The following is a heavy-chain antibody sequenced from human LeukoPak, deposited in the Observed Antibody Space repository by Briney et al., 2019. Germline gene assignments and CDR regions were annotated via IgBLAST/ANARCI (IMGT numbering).Heavy chain of an antibody. CDR1: GDYISSYY. J-gene: IGHJ4*02. D-gene: IGHD2-21*01. CDR2: IDYSGST. V-gene: IGHV4-59*08. Sequence: SETLFHTCTVPGDYISSYYWSSVRQPPGKGLGRRRYIDYSGSTNYDPSLKSRVTISVDAPTDLCSLKLSSLSAADTAVYYCARAIARRGYFDYWGQGTQVTGSS. CDR3: ARAIARRGYFDY.